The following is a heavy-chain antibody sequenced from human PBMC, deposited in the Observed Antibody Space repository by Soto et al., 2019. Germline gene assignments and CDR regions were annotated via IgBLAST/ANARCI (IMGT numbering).Heavy chain of an antibody. V-gene: IGHV4-31*03. CDR1: GGSISSGGYY. CDR3: ARHSASWQWFDY. Sequence: QVQMQESGPGLVKPSQTLSLTSSVSGGSISSGGYYWSWIRQHPEKGLEWIGYIYYSGSTNYNPSLKSRVIISVDTSSNRCSLDLRSVTAADTAIYYCARHSASWQWFDYWGQGTLVTVSS. CDR2: IYYSGST. J-gene: IGHJ5*01. D-gene: IGHD1-26*01.